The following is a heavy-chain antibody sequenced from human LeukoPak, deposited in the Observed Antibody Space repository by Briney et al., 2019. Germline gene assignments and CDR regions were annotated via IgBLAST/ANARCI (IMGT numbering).Heavy chain of an antibody. CDR2: IWHDGSHK. Sequence: GGSLRLSCAASGFAFNTYAMHWVRQAPGQGLEWVALIWHDGSHKFYSNSVRGQFTISRDNSKNTVSLQMNNLRPEDTAVYYCARVIFGSGSYPDFWGQGTLVTVSS. J-gene: IGHJ4*02. V-gene: IGHV3-33*01. D-gene: IGHD3-10*01. CDR3: ARVIFGSGSYPDF. CDR1: GFAFNTYA.